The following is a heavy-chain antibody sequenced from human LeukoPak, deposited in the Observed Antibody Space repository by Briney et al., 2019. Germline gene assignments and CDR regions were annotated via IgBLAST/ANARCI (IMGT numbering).Heavy chain of an antibody. CDR2: IYSGGST. J-gene: IGHJ3*02. CDR1: GFTVSSNY. Sequence: GGCLRLSCAASGFTVSSNYMSWVRQAPGKGLEWVSVIYSGGSTYYADSVKGRFTISRHNSKNTLYLQMNSLRAEDTAVYYCARDSGSYPDAFDIWGQGTMVTVSS. CDR3: ARDSGSYPDAFDI. V-gene: IGHV3-53*04. D-gene: IGHD1-26*01.